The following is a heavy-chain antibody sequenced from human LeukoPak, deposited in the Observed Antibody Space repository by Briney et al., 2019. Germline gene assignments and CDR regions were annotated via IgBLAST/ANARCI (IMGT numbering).Heavy chain of an antibody. J-gene: IGHJ3*01. D-gene: IGHD3-10*01. CDR2: TYFSGST. CDR3: ARDLEFPYYGSGNDAFDF. Sequence: SETLSLTCSVSGGSLSSYYWSWIRQPPGKGLERIGHTYFSGSTNYNPSLKSRVTISVDTSKNQFSLKLSSVTAADTAVYYCARDLEFPYYGSGNDAFDFWGQGTMVTVSA. V-gene: IGHV4-59*01. CDR1: GGSLSSYY.